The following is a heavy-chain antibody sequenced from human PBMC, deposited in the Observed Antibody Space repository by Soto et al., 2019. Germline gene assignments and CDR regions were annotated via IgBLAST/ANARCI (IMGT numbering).Heavy chain of an antibody. J-gene: IGHJ4*02. CDR1: GFTFSNYA. CDR2: VSATAGTT. D-gene: IGHD1-26*01. Sequence: DVQLVDSGGGLVQPGGSLRLSCAASGFTFSNYAMSWVRQAPGKGLEWVSLVSATAGTTYYTDSVKGRFTISRDNSRNKVYLQMKSLGADDTSVYYCAKDRWAGGFDYWGQGTLVTVSS. CDR3: AKDRWAGGFDY. V-gene: IGHV3-23*04.